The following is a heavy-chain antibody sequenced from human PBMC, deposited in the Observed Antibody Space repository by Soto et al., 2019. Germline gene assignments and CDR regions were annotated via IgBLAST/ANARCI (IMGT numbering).Heavy chain of an antibody. CDR3: ARRRPYGSGSYYYYGMDV. CDR2: INAGNGNT. CDR1: GYTFTSYA. V-gene: IGHV1-3*01. D-gene: IGHD3-10*01. J-gene: IGHJ6*02. Sequence: ASVKVSCKASGYTFTSYAMHWVRQAPGQRLEWMGWINAGNGNTKYSQKFQGRVTITRDTSASTAYMELSSLRSEDTAVYYCARRRPYGSGSYYYYGMDVWGQGTTVTVSS.